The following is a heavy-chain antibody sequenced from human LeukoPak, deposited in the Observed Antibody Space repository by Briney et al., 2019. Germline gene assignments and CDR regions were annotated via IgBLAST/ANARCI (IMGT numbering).Heavy chain of an antibody. J-gene: IGHJ4*02. CDR3: AGGAMTTVTTDY. D-gene: IGHD4-17*01. CDR1: GGSISSYY. V-gene: IGHV4-4*07. CDR2: IYASGST. Sequence: KPSETLSLTCTVSGGSISSYYWSWIRQPPGKGLEWIGRIYASGSTNYNPSLKSRVTMSVDTSKNQFSLKLSSVTAADTAVYYCAGGAMTTVTTDYWGQGTLVTVSS.